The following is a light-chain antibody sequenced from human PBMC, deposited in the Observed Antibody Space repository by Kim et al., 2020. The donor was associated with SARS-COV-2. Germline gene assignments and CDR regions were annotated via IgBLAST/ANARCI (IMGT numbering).Light chain of an antibody. CDR3: SSFTGSNTLV. CDR1: SSDVGGFNY. V-gene: IGLV2-8*01. J-gene: IGLJ2*01. Sequence: GQSVTISCTGTSSDVGGFNYVSWHQQHPGKAPKVMIYEVSRRPSGVPDRFSGSKSGNTASLTVSGLQAEDEADYYCSSFTGSNTLVFGGGTQLTVL. CDR2: EVS.